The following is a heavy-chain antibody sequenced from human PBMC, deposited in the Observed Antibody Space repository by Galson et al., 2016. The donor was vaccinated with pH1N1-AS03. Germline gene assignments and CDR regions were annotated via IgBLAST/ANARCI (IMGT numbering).Heavy chain of an antibody. Sequence: SLRLSCAAPGFTLSRYGMHWVRQAPGKGLGWVAAISYDGSARYYADSVKGRFTVSRDDSKNTLYLQMNSLSAEGTAVYYCAKNHLDTRGYYSVVDYWGQGTLVTVSS. CDR1: GFTLSRYG. V-gene: IGHV3-30*18. J-gene: IGHJ4*02. CDR3: AKNHLDTRGYYSVVDY. CDR2: ISYDGSAR. D-gene: IGHD3-22*01.